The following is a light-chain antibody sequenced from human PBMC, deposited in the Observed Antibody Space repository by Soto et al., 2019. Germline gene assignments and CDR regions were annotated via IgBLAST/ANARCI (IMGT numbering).Light chain of an antibody. CDR2: GAS. Sequence: PGERVTLSCRASQSISSSYLTWYQRKPGQAPRLLIYGASTRATSIPARFSGSGSGTDFTLTISSLEPEDFAVYYCQQYGSSPRTFGQGTKVDIK. CDR3: QQYGSSPRT. CDR1: QSISSSY. J-gene: IGKJ1*01. V-gene: IGKV3-20*01.